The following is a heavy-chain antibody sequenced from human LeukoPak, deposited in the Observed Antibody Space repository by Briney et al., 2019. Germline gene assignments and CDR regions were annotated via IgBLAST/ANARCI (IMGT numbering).Heavy chain of an antibody. Sequence: SETLSLTCAVYGESFDGFYWNWIRQSPGKGLEWLGEVNYIGRSNYNPALESRIAISADASKRRFSLKLTSVTAADTAAYYCAIRLTTSRLATATTWFDPWGQGTLVSVSS. V-gene: IGHV4-34*01. CDR1: GESFDGFY. J-gene: IGHJ5*02. CDR2: VNYIGRS. CDR3: AIRLTTSRLATATTWFDP. D-gene: IGHD1-1*01.